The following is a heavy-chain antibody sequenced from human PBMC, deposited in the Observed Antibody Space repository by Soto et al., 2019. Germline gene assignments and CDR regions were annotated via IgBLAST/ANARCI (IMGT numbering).Heavy chain of an antibody. V-gene: IGHV4-59*01. CDR2: IYYSGST. J-gene: IGHJ4*02. CDR1: GGSISSYY. CDR3: ARGMVRRGGSEYYFDY. Sequence: QVQLQESGPGLVKPSETLSLTYTVSGGSISSYYWSWIRQPPGKGLEWIGYIYYSGSTNYNPSLKSRVTISVDTSKNQFSLKLSSVTAADTAVYYCARGMVRRGGSEYYFDYWGQGTLVTVSS. D-gene: IGHD3-10*01.